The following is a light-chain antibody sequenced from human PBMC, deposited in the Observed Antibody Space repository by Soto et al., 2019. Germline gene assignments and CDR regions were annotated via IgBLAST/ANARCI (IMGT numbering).Light chain of an antibody. J-gene: IGKJ2*01. Sequence: DIQMTQSPSTLSASVGDRVTITCRAGQSVGSWLAWYQQKAGKAPKLLIYDASTLASGVPSRFTGSESGTEFTLTITSLQPDDFASYYCQQYYSDPPYTFGQGTKVDIK. CDR1: QSVGSW. CDR2: DAS. V-gene: IGKV1-5*01. CDR3: QQYYSDPPYT.